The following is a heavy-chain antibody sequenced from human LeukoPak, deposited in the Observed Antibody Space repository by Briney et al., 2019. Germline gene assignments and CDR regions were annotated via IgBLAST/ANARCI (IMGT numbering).Heavy chain of an antibody. Sequence: SETLSLTCSVSAGSISSSSNYWGWIRQPPGKGLEWIGSIYYSGDTYYNPSLRSRVTISVDTSKNQFSLKLTSVTAADTAVYYCARSSAAEGPTHNWFDPWGQGTLVTVSS. CDR2: IYYSGDT. CDR3: ARSSAAEGPTHNWFDP. D-gene: IGHD6-13*01. CDR1: AGSISSSSNY. V-gene: IGHV4-39*01. J-gene: IGHJ5*02.